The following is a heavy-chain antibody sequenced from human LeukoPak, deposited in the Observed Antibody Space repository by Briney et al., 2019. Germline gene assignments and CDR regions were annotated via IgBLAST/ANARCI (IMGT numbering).Heavy chain of an antibody. J-gene: IGHJ4*02. Sequence: SETLSLTCTVSGCSISSSSYYWGWIRQPPGKGLEWIGSIYYSGSTYYNPSLKSRVTISVDTSKNQFSLKLSSVTAADTAVYYCERHGGEYYDILTGYFNPKEFDYWGQGTLVTVSS. D-gene: IGHD3-9*01. CDR2: IYYSGST. CDR1: GCSISSSSYY. V-gene: IGHV4-39*01. CDR3: ERHGGEYYDILTGYFNPKEFDY.